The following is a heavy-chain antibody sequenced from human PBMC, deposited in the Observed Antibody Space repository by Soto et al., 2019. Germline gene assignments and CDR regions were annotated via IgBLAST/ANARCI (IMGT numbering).Heavy chain of an antibody. Sequence: QVQLVQSGAEVKKPGASVKVSCKASGYTFTSYDINWVRQATGQGLVWMGWMNPNSGNTGYAQKFQGRVTRTRNTSISTAYMELSSLRSEDTAVYYCAIRVWGQQLVNFDPWGQGTLVTVSS. CDR1: GYTFTSYD. V-gene: IGHV1-8*01. D-gene: IGHD6-13*01. CDR3: AIRVWGQQLVNFDP. J-gene: IGHJ5*02. CDR2: MNPNSGNT.